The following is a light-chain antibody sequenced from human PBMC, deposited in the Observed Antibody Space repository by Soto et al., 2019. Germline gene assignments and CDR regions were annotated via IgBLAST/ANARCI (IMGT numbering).Light chain of an antibody. Sequence: EIVLTQSPGTLSLSPGERATLSCRASQSVSGSSLAWYQQKSGQAPRLLIYGASSRATGIPDRFSGSGSGTDFTLTINRLEPEDFAVYYCQQYDSSPSSFTFGPGTKVDIK. V-gene: IGKV3-20*01. J-gene: IGKJ3*01. CDR3: QQYDSSPSSFT. CDR2: GAS. CDR1: QSVSGSS.